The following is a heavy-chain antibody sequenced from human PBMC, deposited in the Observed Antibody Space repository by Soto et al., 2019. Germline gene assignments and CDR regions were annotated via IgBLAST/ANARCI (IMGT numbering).Heavy chain of an antibody. J-gene: IGHJ4*02. CDR1: RGSVSSGTYY. CDR2: IYVIGST. CDR3: ARVSYNSGWYPDY. D-gene: IGHD6-19*01. V-gene: IGHV4-61*01. Sequence: SETLSLTCTVSRGSVSSGTYYWSWIRQSPGKGLEWIGYIYVIGSTSYNPSLKSRVTISIDTSKNQFSLKLTSVTAADTAVYYCARVSYNSGWYPDYWGQGTLVTVSS.